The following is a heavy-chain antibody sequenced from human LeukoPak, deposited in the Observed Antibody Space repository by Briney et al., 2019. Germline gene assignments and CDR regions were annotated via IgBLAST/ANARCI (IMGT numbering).Heavy chain of an antibody. Sequence: GGSLSLSCAASGLTFNRYTMNWVRQAPGKGLEWVSAISGSGGSTYYADSVKGRFTISRDNSKNTLYLQMNSLRAEDMAVYYCAKWGGDYEREYWGQGTLVTVSS. CDR1: GLTFNRYT. J-gene: IGHJ4*02. V-gene: IGHV3-23*01. D-gene: IGHD4-17*01. CDR2: ISGSGGST. CDR3: AKWGGDYEREY.